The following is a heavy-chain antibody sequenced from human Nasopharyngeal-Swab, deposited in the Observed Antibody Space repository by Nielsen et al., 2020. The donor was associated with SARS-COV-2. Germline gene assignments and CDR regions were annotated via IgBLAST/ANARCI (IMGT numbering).Heavy chain of an antibody. V-gene: IGHV5-51*01. J-gene: IGHJ4*02. CDR1: GYRFTSYW. D-gene: IGHD1-26*01. CDR2: IYPGDSET. Sequence: KVSCKGSGYRFTSYWIGWVRQMPGKGLEWMGIIYPGDSETRYSPSFQGQVTISADKSISTAYLQWSSLKASDTAEYYCARPLWSYADHFDYWGQGTLVTVSS. CDR3: ARPLWSYADHFDY.